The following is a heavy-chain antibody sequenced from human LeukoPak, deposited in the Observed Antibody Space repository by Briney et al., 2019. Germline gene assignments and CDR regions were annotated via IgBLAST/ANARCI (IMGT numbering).Heavy chain of an antibody. J-gene: IGHJ4*02. D-gene: IGHD2-2*02. CDR3: ATFPCSSTSCYIDY. CDR1: GGSFSGYY. Sequence: SETLSLTCAVYGGSFSGYYWSWIRQPPGKGLEWIGEINHSGSTNYNPSLKSRVTISVDTSKNQFSLKLSSVTAADTAVYYCATFPCSSTSCYIDYRGQGTLVTVSS. CDR2: INHSGST. V-gene: IGHV4-34*01.